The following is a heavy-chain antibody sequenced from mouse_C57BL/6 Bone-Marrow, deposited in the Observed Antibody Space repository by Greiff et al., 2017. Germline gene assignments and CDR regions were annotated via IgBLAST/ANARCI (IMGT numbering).Heavy chain of an antibody. CDR1: GYTFTSYW. CDR3: ARDGSGYPWFAY. J-gene: IGHJ3*01. Sequence: QVQLQQPGAELVRPGTSVKLSCKASGYTFTSYWMHWVKQRPGQGLEWIGVIDPSDSYTNYNQKFKGKATLTVDTSSSTAYMQLSSLTSEDSAVYYCARDGSGYPWFAYWGQGTLVTVSA. V-gene: IGHV1-59*01. D-gene: IGHD3-2*02. CDR2: IDPSDSYT.